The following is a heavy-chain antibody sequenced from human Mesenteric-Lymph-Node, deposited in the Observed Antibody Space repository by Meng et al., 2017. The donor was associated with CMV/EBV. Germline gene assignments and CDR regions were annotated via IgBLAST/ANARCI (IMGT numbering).Heavy chain of an antibody. D-gene: IGHD2-2*01. Sequence: LRLSCTVSGGSFGSGAYYWNWIRQHPGKGLEWIGYIFYSGSTYYNPSLKSRITISVDTSKNQFSLKLRSVTAADTAVYYCARGGYQLPQLYYFDDWGQGTLVTVSS. V-gene: IGHV4-31*03. CDR3: ARGGYQLPQLYYFDD. CDR1: GGSFGSGAYY. CDR2: IFYSGST. J-gene: IGHJ4*02.